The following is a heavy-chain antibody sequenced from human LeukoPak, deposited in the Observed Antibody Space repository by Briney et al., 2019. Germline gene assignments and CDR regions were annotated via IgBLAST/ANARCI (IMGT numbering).Heavy chain of an antibody. CDR3: ARDFSVAARFPYFDY. CDR1: GFTFSSST. CDR2: ISYDGSNK. Sequence: PGGSLRLSCAASGFTFSSSTMNWVRQAPGKGLGWVAVISYDGSNKYYADSVKGRFTISRDNSKNTLYLQMNSLRAEDTAVYYCARDFSVAARFPYFDYWGQGTLVTVSS. J-gene: IGHJ4*02. D-gene: IGHD6-6*01. V-gene: IGHV3-30-3*01.